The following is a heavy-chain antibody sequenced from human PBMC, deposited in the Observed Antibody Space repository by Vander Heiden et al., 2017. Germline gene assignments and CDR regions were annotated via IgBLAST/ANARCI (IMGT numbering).Heavy chain of an antibody. J-gene: IGHJ4*02. CDR1: GGTFSSYA. V-gene: IGHV1-69*06. CDR2: IIPIFGTA. D-gene: IGHD3-22*01. Sequence: QVQLVQSGAEVKKPGSPVKVSCKASGGTFSSYATSWVRQAPGQGLEWMGGIIPIFGTANYAQKFQGRVTITADKSTSTADMELSSLRSEDTAVYYCARSYYYDSSDYYFDYWGQGTLVTVSS. CDR3: ARSYYYDSSDYYFDY.